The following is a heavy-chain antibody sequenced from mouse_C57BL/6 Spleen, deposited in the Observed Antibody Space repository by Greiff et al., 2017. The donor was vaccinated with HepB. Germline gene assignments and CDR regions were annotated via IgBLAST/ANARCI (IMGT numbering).Heavy chain of an antibody. CDR2: IYPGSGNT. CDR3: ARDHYGSPLAY. D-gene: IGHD1-1*01. Sequence: QVQLQQSGAELVRPGASVKLSCKASGYTFTDYYINWVKQRPGQGLEWIARIYPGSGNTYYNEKFKGKATLTAEKSSSTAYMQLSSLTSEDSAVYFCARDHYGSPLAYWGQGTLVTVSA. V-gene: IGHV1-76*01. CDR1: GYTFTDYY. J-gene: IGHJ3*01.